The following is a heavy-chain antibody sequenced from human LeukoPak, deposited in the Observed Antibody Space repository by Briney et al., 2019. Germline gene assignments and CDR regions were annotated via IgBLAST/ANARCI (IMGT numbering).Heavy chain of an antibody. CDR3: ARGKYSYGGSFDY. D-gene: IGHD5-18*01. V-gene: IGHV3-13*01. CDR2: IGTAGDT. Sequence: GGSLRLSCAASGFTFSSYDMHSVRQATGKGLEWVSAIGTAGDTYYPGSVKGRFTISRENAKNSLYLQMNSLRAGDTAVYYCARGKYSYGGSFDYWGQGTLVTVSS. CDR1: GFTFSSYD. J-gene: IGHJ4*02.